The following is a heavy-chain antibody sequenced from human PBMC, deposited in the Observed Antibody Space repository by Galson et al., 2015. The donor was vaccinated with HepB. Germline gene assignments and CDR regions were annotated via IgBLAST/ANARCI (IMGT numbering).Heavy chain of an antibody. CDR1: GFAFDSHA. CDR3: AKGYGLFDS. D-gene: IGHD5-18*01. V-gene: IGHV3-23*01. Sequence: SLRLSCAASGFAFDSHAMSWVRQAPGRGLEWISGISGNGDSTFYADSVKGRFTVSRDSSNNMLYLQMNSPRAEDAGLYFCAKGYGLFDSWAQGILVTVSS. CDR2: ISGNGDST. J-gene: IGHJ5*01.